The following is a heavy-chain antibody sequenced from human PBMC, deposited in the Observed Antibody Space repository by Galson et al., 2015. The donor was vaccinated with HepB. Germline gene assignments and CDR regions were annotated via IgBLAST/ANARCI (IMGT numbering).Heavy chain of an antibody. CDR2: ISWDGVTT. D-gene: IGHD3-10*01. V-gene: IGHV3-43*01. CDR3: VKDLTYYYGSGISRAYGLDV. CDR1: GFTFDDYT. Sequence: SLRLSCAASGFTFDDYTMHWVRQAPGKGLEWVSPISWDGVTTYYADSVKGRFTVSRDNSKHSLFLQMNSLRTQDTALYYCVKDLTYYYGSGISRAYGLDVWGQGTPVTVAS. J-gene: IGHJ6*02.